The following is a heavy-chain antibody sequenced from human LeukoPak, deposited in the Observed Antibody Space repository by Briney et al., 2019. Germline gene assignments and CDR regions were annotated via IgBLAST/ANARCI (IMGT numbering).Heavy chain of an antibody. D-gene: IGHD4-17*01. V-gene: IGHV3-23*01. CDR2: VTSGGSA. CDR3: TKDPNGDYIGAFDP. J-gene: IGHJ5*02. Sequence: GGSLRLSCAAPGLTFSKYAMTWVRQAPGKGLEWVSSVTSGGSAVYTDSVKGRFTTSRDNPRNTLYLQMNSLRVEDTALYYCTKDPNGDYIGAFDPWGQGTLVTVSS. CDR1: GLTFSKYA.